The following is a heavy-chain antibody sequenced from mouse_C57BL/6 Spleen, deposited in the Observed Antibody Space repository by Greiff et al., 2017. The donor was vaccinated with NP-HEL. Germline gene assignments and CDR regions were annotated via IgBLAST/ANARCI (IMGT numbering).Heavy chain of an antibody. CDR3: ARNYDYDVTWFAY. J-gene: IGHJ3*01. Sequence: QVQLQQPEAELVKPGASVKLSCKASGYTFTSYWMHWVKQRPGQGLEWIGMIHPNSGSTNYNEKFKSKATLTVDKSSSTAYMQLSSLTSEDSAVYYCARNYDYDVTWFAYWGQGTLVTVSA. D-gene: IGHD2-4*01. V-gene: IGHV1-64*01. CDR1: GYTFTSYW. CDR2: IHPNSGST.